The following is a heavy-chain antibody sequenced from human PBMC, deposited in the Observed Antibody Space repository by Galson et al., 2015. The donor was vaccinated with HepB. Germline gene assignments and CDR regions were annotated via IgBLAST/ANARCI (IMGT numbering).Heavy chain of an antibody. CDR2: ISGSGGSA. Sequence: SLRLPCAASGLNFSSYAMRWVRQAPGKGLQWVSTISGSGGSAYHADSAKGRFTISRDNSRTTLYLQMNSLRAEDTAVYYCTKVSGAVAAYEYFQHWGQGTLVTVSS. CDR1: GLNFSSYA. J-gene: IGHJ1*01. D-gene: IGHD6-19*01. V-gene: IGHV3-23*01. CDR3: TKVSGAVAAYEYFQH.